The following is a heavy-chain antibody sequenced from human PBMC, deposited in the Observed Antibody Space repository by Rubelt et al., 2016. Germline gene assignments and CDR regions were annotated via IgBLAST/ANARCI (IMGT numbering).Heavy chain of an antibody. J-gene: IGHJ6*02. CDR3: ARDTYYYDSSGSAYYYYGMDV. CDR2: ISAYNGNT. Sequence: PGQGLEWMGWISAYNGNTNYAQKLQGRVTMTTDTSTSTAYMELRSLRSDDTAVYYCARDTYYYDSSGSAYYYYGMDVWGQGTTVTVSS. V-gene: IGHV1-18*01. D-gene: IGHD3-22*01.